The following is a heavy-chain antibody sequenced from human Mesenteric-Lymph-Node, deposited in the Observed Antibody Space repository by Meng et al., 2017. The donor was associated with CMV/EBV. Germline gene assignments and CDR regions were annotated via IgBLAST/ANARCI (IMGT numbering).Heavy chain of an antibody. CDR2: INPNSGDT. J-gene: IGHJ4*02. Sequence: ASVKVSCKASGYTFTGYFMHWVRQAPGQGLEWMGWINPNSGDTNCAQKFQGGVTMTRDTSISTAYMELNRLSSDDTAVYYCAPRDTGSFDYWGQGTLVTVSS. CDR1: GYTFTGYF. V-gene: IGHV1-2*02. D-gene: IGHD2-8*02. CDR3: APRDTGSFDY.